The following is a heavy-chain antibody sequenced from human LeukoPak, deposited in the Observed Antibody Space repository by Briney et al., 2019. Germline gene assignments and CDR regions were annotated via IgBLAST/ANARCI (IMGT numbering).Heavy chain of an antibody. J-gene: IGHJ4*02. CDR1: GFTFSTYA. CDR2: IWPDGSKK. CDR3: AKISSSAESNFDY. D-gene: IGHD6-25*01. V-gene: IGHV3-33*06. Sequence: GRSLRLSCAASGFTFSTYAMHWVRQAPGKGLEWVAFIWPDGSKKYYADSVKGRFAISRENSKNTVYLQMNDLRPEDTSLYFCAKISSSAESNFDYWGQGTLLTVSS.